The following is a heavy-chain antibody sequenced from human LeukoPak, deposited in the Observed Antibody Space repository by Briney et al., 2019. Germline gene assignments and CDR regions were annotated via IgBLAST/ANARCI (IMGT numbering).Heavy chain of an antibody. V-gene: IGHV4-59*12. D-gene: IGHD4-23*01. Sequence: SETLSLTCTVSGGSISSYYWSWIRQPPGKGLEWIGYIYYSGSTNYNPSLKSRVTISVDTSKNQFSLKLSSVTAADTAVYYCARGSNGGNSAAEYFQHWGQGTLVTVSS. CDR1: GGSISSYY. CDR3: ARGSNGGNSAAEYFQH. J-gene: IGHJ1*01. CDR2: IYYSGST.